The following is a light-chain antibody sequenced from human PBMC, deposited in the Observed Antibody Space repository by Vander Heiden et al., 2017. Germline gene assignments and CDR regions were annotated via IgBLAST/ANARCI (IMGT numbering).Light chain of an antibody. CDR3: CSDARSNNFV. CDR2: DVN. V-gene: IGLV2-23*02. Sequence: QSALPQPASVSGSPGQSITLSCTGTISAVGGYNLVSWYQHPPGHAPTLMIYDVNKWPSGVPIRFSGSKSGNTASLTISVRKAEDDGDYYCCSDARSNNFVFGSGTKVTVL. J-gene: IGLJ1*01. CDR1: ISAVGGYNL.